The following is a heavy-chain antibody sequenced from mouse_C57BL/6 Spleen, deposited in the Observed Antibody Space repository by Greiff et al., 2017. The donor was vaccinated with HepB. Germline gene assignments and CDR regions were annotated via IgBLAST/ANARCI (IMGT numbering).Heavy chain of an antibody. J-gene: IGHJ1*03. CDR3: ARGGERYFDV. V-gene: IGHV1-69*01. Sequence: QVQLQQSGAELVKPGASVKMSCKASGYTFTSYWMHWVKQRPGQGLEWIGEIDPSDSYTNYNQKFKGKSTLTVDKSSSTAYMQLSSLTSEDSAVYYCARGGERYFDVWGTGTTVTVSS. CDR2: IDPSDSYT. CDR1: GYTFTSYW.